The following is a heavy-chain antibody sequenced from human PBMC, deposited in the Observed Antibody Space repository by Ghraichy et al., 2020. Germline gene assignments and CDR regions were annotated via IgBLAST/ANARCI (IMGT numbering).Heavy chain of an antibody. V-gene: IGHV1-18*01. J-gene: IGHJ6*02. CDR3: ARIGVRGVIITVYYYYGMDV. CDR2: ISAYNGNT. Sequence: ASVKVSCKASGYTFTSYGISWVRQAPGQGLEWMGWISAYNGNTNYAQKLQGRVTMTTDTSTSTAYMELRSLRSDDTAVYYCARIGVRGVIITVYYYYGMDVWGQGTTVTVSS. CDR1: GYTFTSYG. D-gene: IGHD3-10*01.